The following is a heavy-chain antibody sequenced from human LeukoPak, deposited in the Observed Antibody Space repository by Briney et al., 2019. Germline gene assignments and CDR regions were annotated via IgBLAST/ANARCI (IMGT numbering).Heavy chain of an antibody. CDR1: GYTFTSYG. D-gene: IGHD2-15*01. Sequence: ASVKVSCKASGYTFTSYGISWVRQAPGQGPEWMGWISAYNGNTKYAQKLQGRVTMTTDTSTSTAYMELRSLRSDDTAVYYCARDPCSGGSCHDAFDIWGQGTMVTVSS. J-gene: IGHJ3*02. V-gene: IGHV1-18*01. CDR2: ISAYNGNT. CDR3: ARDPCSGGSCHDAFDI.